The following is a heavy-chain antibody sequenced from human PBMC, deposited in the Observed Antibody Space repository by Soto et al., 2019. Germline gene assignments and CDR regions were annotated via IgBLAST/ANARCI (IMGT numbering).Heavy chain of an antibody. CDR3: ARAVAVPADFDY. J-gene: IGHJ4*02. CDR1: GFTLTSYA. CDR2: INAGNGNT. V-gene: IGHV1-3*01. D-gene: IGHD6-19*01. Sequence: GASVKVSCKASGFTLTSYAMHWVRQAPGQRLEWMGWINAGNGNTKYSQKFQGRVTITRDTSASTAYMELSSLRSEDTAVYYCARAVAVPADFDYWGQGSLVTSPQ.